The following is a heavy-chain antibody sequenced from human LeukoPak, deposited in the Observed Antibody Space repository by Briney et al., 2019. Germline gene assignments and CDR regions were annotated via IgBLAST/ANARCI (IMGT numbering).Heavy chain of an antibody. D-gene: IGHD6-19*01. V-gene: IGHV1-2*02. CDR3: AREDSGWYADY. Sequence: ASVKLSPSASVYTFASYGMSWVRQAPGQGLEWMGWINPNSAGTNYAQKFEGRVTMTRDTSISTAYMELSRLRSDDTAVYYCAREDSGWYADYWGQGTLVTVSS. CDR2: INPNSAGT. CDR1: VYTFASYG. J-gene: IGHJ4*02.